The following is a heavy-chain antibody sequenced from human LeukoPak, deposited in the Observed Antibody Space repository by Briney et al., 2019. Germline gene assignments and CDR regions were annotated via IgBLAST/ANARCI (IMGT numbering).Heavy chain of an antibody. CDR2: IIPIFGIA. CDR3: ARQDSSGYYYDY. J-gene: IGHJ4*02. V-gene: IGHV1-69*04. CDR1: GYTFTSYD. Sequence: ASVKVSCKASGYTFTSYDINWVRQAPGQGLEWMGRIIPIFGIANYAQKFQGRVTITADKSTSTAYMELSSLRSEDTAVYYCARQDSSGYYYDYWGQGTLVTVSS. D-gene: IGHD3-22*01.